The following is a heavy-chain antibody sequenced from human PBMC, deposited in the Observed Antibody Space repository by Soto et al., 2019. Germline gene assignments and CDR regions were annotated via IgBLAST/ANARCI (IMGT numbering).Heavy chain of an antibody. CDR1: GGRICSRNW. D-gene: IGHD6-19*01. Sequence: PSKRLPFTCSVAGGRICSRNWWSWVRQPPGKGLEWIVEIYHSGSTNYNPSLKSRVTISVDKSKNQFCLKLSSVTAADTAVYYCAREAGSPAGYYYYGMDVWGQGTTATSP. J-gene: IGHJ6*02. V-gene: IGHV4-4*02. CDR2: IYHSGST. CDR3: AREAGSPAGYYYYGMDV.